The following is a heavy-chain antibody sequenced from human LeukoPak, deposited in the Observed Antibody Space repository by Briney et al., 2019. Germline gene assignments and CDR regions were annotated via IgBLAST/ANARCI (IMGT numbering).Heavy chain of an antibody. CDR1: GFTFSSYW. Sequence: GGSLRLSCAASGFTFSSYWMHWVRQAPGKGLVWVSRINSDGSSTSYADSVKGRFTISRDNAKNSLYLQMNSLRAEDTAVYYCAREDLYGWSAFDIWGQGTMVTVSS. V-gene: IGHV3-74*01. J-gene: IGHJ3*02. D-gene: IGHD3-10*01. CDR3: AREDLYGWSAFDI. CDR2: INSDGSST.